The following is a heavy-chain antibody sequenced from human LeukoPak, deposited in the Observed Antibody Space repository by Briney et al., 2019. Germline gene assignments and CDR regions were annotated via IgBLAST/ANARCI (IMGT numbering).Heavy chain of an antibody. CDR3: SRRGWLINFDY. V-gene: IGHV3-23*01. CDR2: IRSSGDNT. CDR1: GFTFSNYA. D-gene: IGHD3-16*01. J-gene: IGHJ4*02. Sequence: GGSLRLSCAASGFTFSNYAISWVRQARGKGLEWVSSIRSSGDNTHYADSVKGRFTISRDNSKNTLYLQVNTLRAEDTAIFYCSRRGWLINFDYWGQGTLVTVSS.